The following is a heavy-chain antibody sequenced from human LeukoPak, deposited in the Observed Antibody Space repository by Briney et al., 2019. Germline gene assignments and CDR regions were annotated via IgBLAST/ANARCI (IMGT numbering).Heavy chain of an antibody. D-gene: IGHD1-26*01. CDR3: ARGVGRPPYYFDY. V-gene: IGHV4-30-2*01. CDR1: GVSISSGGYS. J-gene: IGHJ4*02. Sequence: PSETLSLTCAVSGVSISSGGYSWSWIRQPPGKGLEWIGYIYHSGSTYYNPSLKSRVTISVDRSKNQFSLKLSSVTAADTAVYYCARGVGRPPYYFDYWGQGTLVTVS. CDR2: IYHSGST.